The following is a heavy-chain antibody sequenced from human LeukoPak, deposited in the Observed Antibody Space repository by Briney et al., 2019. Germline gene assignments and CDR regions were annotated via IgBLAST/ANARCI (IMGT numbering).Heavy chain of an antibody. CDR1: GGSISSSSYY. CDR3: ARRGRGREIRGDYYYYYMDV. CDR2: INHSGST. V-gene: IGHV4-39*07. D-gene: IGHD3-16*01. Sequence: PSETLSLTCTVSGGSISSSSYYWGWIRQPPGKGLEWIGEINHSGSTNYNPSLKSRVTISVDTSKNQFSLKLSSVTAADTAVYYCARRGRGREIRGDYYYYYMDVWGKGTTVTISS. J-gene: IGHJ6*03.